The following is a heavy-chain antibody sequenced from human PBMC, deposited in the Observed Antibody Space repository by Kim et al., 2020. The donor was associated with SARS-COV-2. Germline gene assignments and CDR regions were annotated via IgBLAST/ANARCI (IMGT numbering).Heavy chain of an antibody. Sequence: GGSLRLSCAGFTDYPIHWVRQAPGKGLEWMALISYDGSNQYYADSMKGRFSISRDTSNNTVYLQIDSLRAEDTAVYFCARGYGYFDFWGRGTLVTVSS. D-gene: IGHD6-13*01. CDR2: ISYDGSNQ. V-gene: IGHV3-30*04. J-gene: IGHJ4*02. CDR1: TDYP. CDR3: ARGYGYFDF.